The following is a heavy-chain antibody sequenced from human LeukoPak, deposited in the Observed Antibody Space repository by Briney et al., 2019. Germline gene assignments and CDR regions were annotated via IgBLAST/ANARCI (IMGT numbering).Heavy chain of an antibody. J-gene: IGHJ6*02. Sequence: PSETLSLTCAVSGGSSSSSNWWSWVRQPPGKGLEWIGEIYHSGSTNYNPSLKSRVTISVDKSKNQFSLELSSVTAADTAVYYCARVVVVPAASMDVWGQGTTVTVSS. D-gene: IGHD2-2*01. CDR2: IYHSGST. CDR1: GGSSSSSNW. CDR3: ARVVVVPAASMDV. V-gene: IGHV4-4*02.